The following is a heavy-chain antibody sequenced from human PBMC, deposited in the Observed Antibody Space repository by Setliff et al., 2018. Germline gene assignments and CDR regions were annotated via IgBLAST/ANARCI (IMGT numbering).Heavy chain of an antibody. D-gene: IGHD3-10*01. CDR3: RLWFGELSRDY. CDR2: LSGDGNA. Sequence: LRLSCATSGFTVSSSDMSWVRLAPGKGLEWISVLSGDGNAYYADSVKGRFTISGDTSKNALYLQMNSLRAEDTAVYYCRLWFGELSRDYWGPGTLVTVSS. J-gene: IGHJ4*02. CDR1: GFTVSSSD. V-gene: IGHV3-53*01.